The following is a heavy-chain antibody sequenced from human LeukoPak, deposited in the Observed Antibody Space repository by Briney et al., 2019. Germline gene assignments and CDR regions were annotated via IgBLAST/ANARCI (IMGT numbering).Heavy chain of an antibody. J-gene: IGHJ4*02. CDR1: GGSISSGSYY. CDR3: TREYYYDSSGAPEDYFDY. Sequence: PSETLSLTCTVSGGSISSGSYYWSWIRQPAGKGLEWIGRMYTSGSTNYNPSLKSRVTISVDTSKNQFSLKLSSVTAADTAVYYCTREYYYDSSGAPEDYFDYWGQGTLVTVSS. V-gene: IGHV4-61*02. CDR2: MYTSGST. D-gene: IGHD3-22*01.